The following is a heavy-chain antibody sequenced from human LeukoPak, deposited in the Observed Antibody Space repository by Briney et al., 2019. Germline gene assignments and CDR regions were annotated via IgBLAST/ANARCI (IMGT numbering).Heavy chain of an antibody. Sequence: SETLSLTCTVSGGSISNYYWNWIRQPAGKGLEWIGRIYTSGSINYNPSLKSRVTMSVDTSKNQFSLKLSSVTAADTAVYYCARDLTYYYDSSGYGSRFDPWGQGTLVTVSS. V-gene: IGHV4-4*07. CDR3: ARDLTYYYDSSGYGSRFDP. D-gene: IGHD3-22*01. CDR2: IYTSGSI. CDR1: GGSISNYY. J-gene: IGHJ5*02.